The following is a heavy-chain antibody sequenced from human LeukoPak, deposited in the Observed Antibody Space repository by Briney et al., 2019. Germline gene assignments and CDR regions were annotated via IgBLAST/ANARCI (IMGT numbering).Heavy chain of an antibody. V-gene: IGHV6-1*01. CDR2: TYYRSKWYS. Sequence: SQTLSLTCAISGDSVSRNTAGWSWIRQSPSRGLEWLGRTYYRSKWYSDFAPSVRNRITINPDTSKNQFSLQLNSVTPEDTAMYYCARDLYSSSWYFNYYYYMDVWGKGTTVTVSS. CDR3: ARDLYSSSWYFNYYYYMDV. CDR1: GDSVSRNTAG. J-gene: IGHJ6*03. D-gene: IGHD6-13*01.